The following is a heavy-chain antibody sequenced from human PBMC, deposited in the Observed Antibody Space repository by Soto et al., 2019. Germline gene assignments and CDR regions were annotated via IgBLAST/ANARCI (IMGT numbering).Heavy chain of an antibody. D-gene: IGHD5-12*01. V-gene: IGHV1-3*01. Sequence: ASVKVSCKASGDTFTSYAIHWVGQAPGQRREWMGWINAGNGNTKYSQKFQGRVIITRDTSAGTAYMELRSLRSEDTAVYYCANNIVAFYWGQGTLVTVSS. J-gene: IGHJ4*02. CDR1: GDTFTSYA. CDR3: ANNIVAFY. CDR2: INAGNGNT.